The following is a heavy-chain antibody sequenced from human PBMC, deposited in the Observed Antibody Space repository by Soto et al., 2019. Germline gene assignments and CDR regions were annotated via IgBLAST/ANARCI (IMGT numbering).Heavy chain of an antibody. V-gene: IGHV3-30*18. CDR3: AKGYYDSSGYYYRLRYYYYGMDV. D-gene: IGHD3-22*01. CDR2: ISYDGSNK. J-gene: IGHJ6*02. Sequence: GGSLRLSCAASGFTFSSYGMHWVRQAPGKGLEWVAVISYDGSNKYYADSVKGRFTISRDNSKNTLYLQMNSLRAEDTAVYYCAKGYYDSSGYYYRLRYYYYGMDVWGQGTTVTVSS. CDR1: GFTFSSYG.